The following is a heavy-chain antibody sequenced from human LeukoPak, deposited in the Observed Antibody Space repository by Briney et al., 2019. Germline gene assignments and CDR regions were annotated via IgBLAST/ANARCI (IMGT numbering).Heavy chain of an antibody. CDR3: ARLGYGSGTPYYYFYMDD. D-gene: IGHD3-10*01. J-gene: IGHJ6*03. CDR2: INYVGGT. V-gene: IGHV4-59*01. CDR1: DGSISGYY. Sequence: PSETLSLTCTVPDGSISGYYWSWIRQPPGKGLDWIGYINYVGGTNYNPSLRSRVTFSRDTSKNQFSLKLRSVTAADTAVYFCARLGYGSGTPYYYFYMDDWGTGTTVTVSS.